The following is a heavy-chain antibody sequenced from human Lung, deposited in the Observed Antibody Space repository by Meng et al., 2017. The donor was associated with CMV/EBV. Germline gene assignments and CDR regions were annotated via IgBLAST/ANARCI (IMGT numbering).Heavy chain of an antibody. CDR2: ITSSSSAT. J-gene: IGHJ6*02. D-gene: IGHD3-10*01. Sequence: GGSLRLSCAASGFTFSDYYMSWIRQAPGRGLDWVSYITSSSSATYYADSVKGRFTISRDNAKNSLYLQMNSLRVEDTAVYYCARAKGSFKFAMDVWGQGTTVTVSS. V-gene: IGHV3-11*01. CDR1: GFTFSDYY. CDR3: ARAKGSFKFAMDV.